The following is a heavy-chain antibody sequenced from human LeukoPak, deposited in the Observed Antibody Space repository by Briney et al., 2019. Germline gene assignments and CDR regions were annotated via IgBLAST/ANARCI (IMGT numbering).Heavy chain of an antibody. Sequence: PGGSLRLSCAASGFTFSSYSMNWVRQAPGKGLEWVSSISSSGSYIYYADSVKGRFTISRDNAKNSLYLQMNSLRAEDTAVYYCARGGRDGYRKGFDYWGQGTLVTVSS. CDR2: ISSSGSYI. CDR3: ARGGRDGYRKGFDY. D-gene: IGHD5-12*01. J-gene: IGHJ4*02. V-gene: IGHV3-21*01. CDR1: GFTFSSYS.